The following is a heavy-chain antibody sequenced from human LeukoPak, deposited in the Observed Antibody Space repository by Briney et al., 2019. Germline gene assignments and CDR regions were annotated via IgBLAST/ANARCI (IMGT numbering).Heavy chain of an antibody. CDR1: GYTFTSYD. V-gene: IGHV1-8*01. Sequence: ASVKVSCKASGYTFTSYDINWVRQATGQGLEWMGWMNPNSGNTGYAQKFQGRVTMTRNTSISTAYMELSSLRSEDTAVYYCARDPTSMLGYCSSTSCYGMDVWGQGTTVTVSS. D-gene: IGHD2-2*01. CDR3: ARDPTSMLGYCSSTSCYGMDV. CDR2: MNPNSGNT. J-gene: IGHJ6*02.